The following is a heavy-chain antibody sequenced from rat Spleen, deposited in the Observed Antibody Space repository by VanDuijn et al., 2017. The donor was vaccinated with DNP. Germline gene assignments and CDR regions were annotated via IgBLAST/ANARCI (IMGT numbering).Heavy chain of an antibody. CDR3: ATQGQLGITWFAY. D-gene: IGHD1-10*01. CDR1: GFTFSNYG. V-gene: IGHV5S10*01. J-gene: IGHJ3*01. CDR2: IIYDGRNT. Sequence: EVQLVESGGGLVQPGNSLKLSCAASGFTFSNYGMAWVRQAPTKGLEWVATIIYDGRNTYYGDSVKGRFTISRDNAKSTLYLQMDSLRSEDTATYYCATQGQLGITWFAYWGQGTLVTVSS.